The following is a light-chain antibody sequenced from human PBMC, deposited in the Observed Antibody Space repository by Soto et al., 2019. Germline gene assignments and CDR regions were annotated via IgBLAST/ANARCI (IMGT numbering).Light chain of an antibody. CDR3: QQYNGYYT. CDR2: DAS. Sequence: DLQMTQSPSTLSASVGARVTITCRASQSISTWLAWFQQKPGKAPKLLIYDASTLQSGVPSRFSGSGSGTECTLTISSLQPDDFATYYCQQYNGYYTFGQGTKLEIK. J-gene: IGKJ2*01. V-gene: IGKV1-5*01. CDR1: QSISTW.